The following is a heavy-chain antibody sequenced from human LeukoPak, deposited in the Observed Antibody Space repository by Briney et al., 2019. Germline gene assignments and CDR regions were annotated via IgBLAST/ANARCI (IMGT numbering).Heavy chain of an antibody. V-gene: IGHV1-8*01. Sequence: ASVKVSCKASGYTFTSYDINWVRQATGQGLEWMGWMNPNSGNTGYAQKFQGRVTMTRDTSISTAYMELSRLRSDDTAVYYCARADLWFGESAFDIWGQGTMVTVSS. CDR2: MNPNSGNT. J-gene: IGHJ3*02. CDR1: GYTFTSYD. D-gene: IGHD3-10*01. CDR3: ARADLWFGESAFDI.